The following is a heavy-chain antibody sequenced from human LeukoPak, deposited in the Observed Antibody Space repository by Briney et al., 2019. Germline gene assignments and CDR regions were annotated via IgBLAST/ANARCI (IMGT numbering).Heavy chain of an antibody. CDR2: ISSSGSTI. CDR3: ARTDLYDYVWGSYRFDY. D-gene: IGHD3-16*02. CDR1: GFTFSDYY. Sequence: GGSLRLSCAASGFTFSDYYMSWIRQAPGKGLEWVSYISSSGSTIYYADSVKGRFTISRDNAKNSLYLQMNSLRAEDTAVYYCARTDLYDYVWGSYRFDYWGQGTLVTVSS. J-gene: IGHJ4*02. V-gene: IGHV3-11*01.